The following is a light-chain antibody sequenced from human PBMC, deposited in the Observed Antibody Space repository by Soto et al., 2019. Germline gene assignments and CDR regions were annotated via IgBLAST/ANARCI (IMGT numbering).Light chain of an antibody. V-gene: IGKV3-11*01. CDR2: DAY. CDR3: QLPHMWLIT. CDR1: QSFRGL. J-gene: IGKJ5*01. Sequence: EIVLKQYPAALCVSPGERATLSCRASQSFRGLLAWYQQKPGQAPRLLIYDAYNRATGIPPRFSGSGSGTDFTLTISSLEPEDPPVYYCQLPHMWLITFAQGTRLEIK.